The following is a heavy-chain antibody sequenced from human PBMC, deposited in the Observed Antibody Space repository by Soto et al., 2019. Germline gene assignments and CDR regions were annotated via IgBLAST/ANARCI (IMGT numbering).Heavy chain of an antibody. Sequence: GGSLRLSCAASGFTFSYYYMSWIRQSPGKGLEWVSHISSSSSYTNYADSVKGRFTISRDNAKNSLYLQMNSLRAEDTAVYYCAGILRYFDWLAGMDVWGQGTTVTVSS. CDR1: GFTFSYYY. CDR3: AGILRYFDWLAGMDV. J-gene: IGHJ6*02. D-gene: IGHD3-9*01. V-gene: IGHV3-11*06. CDR2: ISSSSSYT.